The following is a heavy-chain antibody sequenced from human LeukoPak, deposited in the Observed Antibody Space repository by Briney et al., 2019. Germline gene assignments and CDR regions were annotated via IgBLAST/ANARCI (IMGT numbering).Heavy chain of an antibody. CDR2: TYYRSQWHY. Sequence: SQTLSLTCGISGDSVSSNSAAWNWIRQSPSRGLEWLGRTYYRSQWHYDYAMSVKSRIIINPDTPKNQFSLHLNSVTPEDTAVYYCARGYGLDYWGQGTLVTVSS. CDR3: ARGYGLDY. V-gene: IGHV6-1*01. J-gene: IGHJ4*02. D-gene: IGHD1-1*01. CDR1: GDSVSSNSAA.